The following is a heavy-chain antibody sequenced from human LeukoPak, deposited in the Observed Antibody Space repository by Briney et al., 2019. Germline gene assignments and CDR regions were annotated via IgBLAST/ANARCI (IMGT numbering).Heavy chain of an antibody. CDR1: GFTFSRHW. J-gene: IGHJ4*02. CDR3: ARDGVPAAADY. Sequence: GGSLRLSCVVSGFTFSRHWMRWVRQAPGKGLVWVSHINGDGSSTNCADSVRGRFTISRDSAKNTLYLQMNSLRAEDTAVYYCARDGVPAAADYWGQGTVVTVSS. D-gene: IGHD2-2*01. V-gene: IGHV3-74*01. CDR2: INGDGSST.